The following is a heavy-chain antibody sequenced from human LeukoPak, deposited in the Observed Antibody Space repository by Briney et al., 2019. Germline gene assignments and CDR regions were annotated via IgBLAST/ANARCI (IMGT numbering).Heavy chain of an antibody. CDR1: GGTFSSYA. D-gene: IGHD1-14*01. V-gene: IGHV1-69*04. CDR2: IIPILGIA. CDR3: ARDDLTENWFDP. Sequence: SVKVSCKASGGTFSSYAISWVRQAPGQGLEWMGRIIPILGIANYARKFQGRVTITADKSTSTAYMELSSLRSEDTAVYYCARDDLTENWFDPWGQGTLVTVSS. J-gene: IGHJ5*02.